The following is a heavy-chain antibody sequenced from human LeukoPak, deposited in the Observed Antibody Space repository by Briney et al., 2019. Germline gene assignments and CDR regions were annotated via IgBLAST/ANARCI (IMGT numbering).Heavy chain of an antibody. V-gene: IGHV3-30*18. CDR2: ISYDGSNK. J-gene: IGHJ4*02. CDR3: AKERGEYGDYFDY. D-gene: IGHD4-17*01. CDR1: GFTFSSYG. Sequence: GGSLRLSCAASGFTFSSYGMHWVRQAPGKGLEWVAVISYDGSNKYYADSVKGRFTISRDNSKNTLYLQMNSLRAEDTAVYYCAKERGEYGDYFDYWGQGTLVTVSS.